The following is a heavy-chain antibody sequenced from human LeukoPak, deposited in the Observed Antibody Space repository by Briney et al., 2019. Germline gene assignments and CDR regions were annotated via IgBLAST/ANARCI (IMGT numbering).Heavy chain of an antibody. CDR1: GFTFSSYS. J-gene: IGHJ4*02. CDR2: ISSSSSYI. Sequence: GGSLRLSCVASGFTFSSYSMNWVRQAPGKGLELVSSISSSSSYIYYADSGKGRFTISRDNAKNSLYLQMDSLRAEDTAVYYCARGVVSPALRDYWGQGTLVTVSS. D-gene: IGHD2-2*02. CDR3: ARGVVSPALRDY. V-gene: IGHV3-21*01.